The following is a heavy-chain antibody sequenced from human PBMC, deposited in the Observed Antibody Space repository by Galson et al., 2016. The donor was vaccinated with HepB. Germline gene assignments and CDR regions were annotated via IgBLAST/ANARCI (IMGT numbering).Heavy chain of an antibody. D-gene: IGHD2-2*01. CDR3: TRVSGYTSRS. J-gene: IGHJ4*02. Sequence: SLRLSCAASGITFSDAWFHWVRQAPGKGLEWVGRIKSKTDGGTADYGALVKGRFTISRDDSKQVAFLQMNGLQRDDTGSYYCTRVSGYTSRSWGQGTLVIVSS. CDR2: IKSKTDGGTA. V-gene: IGHV3-15*01. CDR1: GITFSDAW.